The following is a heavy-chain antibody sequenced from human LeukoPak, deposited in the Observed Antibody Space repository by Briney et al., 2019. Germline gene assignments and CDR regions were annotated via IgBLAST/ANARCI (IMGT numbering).Heavy chain of an antibody. CDR3: ARDSDNWFDP. V-gene: IGHV6-1*01. CDR2: TYYRSNWYH. Sequence: SPTLSLTSAISGDSVSTTSAAWNWIRQSPARGLEWLGRTYYRSNWYHDYAASVKSRITINPDTSKNQSSLHLDSVTPEDTAVYYCARDSDNWFDPWGQGTLVTVSS. CDR1: GDSVSTTSAA. J-gene: IGHJ5*02.